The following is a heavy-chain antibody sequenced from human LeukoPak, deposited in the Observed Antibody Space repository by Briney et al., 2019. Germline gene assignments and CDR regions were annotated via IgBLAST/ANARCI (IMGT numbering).Heavy chain of an antibody. Sequence: GGSLRLSWAASGFSDINNYMSWVRQAPGKGLEWVSVIYEGDSTYYADSVKGRFTITRDNSKNTLYLQMNSLRAEDTAVYYCAREESGSYFRYWGQGTLVTVSS. D-gene: IGHD1-26*01. CDR3: AREESGSYFRY. CDR2: IYEGDST. CDR1: GFSDINNY. J-gene: IGHJ4*02. V-gene: IGHV3-53*01.